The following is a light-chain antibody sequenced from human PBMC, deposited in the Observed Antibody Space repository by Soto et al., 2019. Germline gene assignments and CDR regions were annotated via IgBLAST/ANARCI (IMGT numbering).Light chain of an antibody. Sequence: QSALTQPRSVSGSPGQSVTISCTGTSSDVGDYNYVSWYQQHPGKAPKLMIYDVSKRPSGVPDRFSGSKSGNTASLTISGLQAEDEADYYCCSYAGSRYVFGTATKVTVL. CDR3: CSYAGSRYV. J-gene: IGLJ1*01. CDR2: DVS. CDR1: SSDVGDYNY. V-gene: IGLV2-11*01.